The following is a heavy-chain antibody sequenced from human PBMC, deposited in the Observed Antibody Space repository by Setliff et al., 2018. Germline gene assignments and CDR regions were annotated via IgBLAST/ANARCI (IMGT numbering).Heavy chain of an antibody. Sequence: PSETLSLTCTVSDDSISSRHYYWSWIRQPPGKGLEFIGYVYYSGTAYYNPSLKSRVTVIVDTSKNQFSLRLSSVTAADTAVYYCARGGTFRYFDYWGQGTPVTVSS. CDR3: ARGGTFRYFDY. V-gene: IGHV4-61*01. CDR2: VYYSGTA. CDR1: DDSISSRHYY. D-gene: IGHD5-12*01. J-gene: IGHJ4*02.